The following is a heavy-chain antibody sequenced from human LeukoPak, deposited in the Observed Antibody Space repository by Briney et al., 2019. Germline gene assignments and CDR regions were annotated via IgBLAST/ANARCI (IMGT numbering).Heavy chain of an antibody. Sequence: GGSLRLSCAASRFIFSNYWMTWVRQAPGKGLEWVANIKPDGSEKNYVDSVKGRFTISRDNAKNSLYLQMNSLRAEDTAVYYCARGGSHGYWGQGTLVTVSS. D-gene: IGHD1-26*01. CDR1: RFIFSNYW. V-gene: IGHV3-7*01. CDR3: ARGGSHGY. J-gene: IGHJ4*02. CDR2: IKPDGSEK.